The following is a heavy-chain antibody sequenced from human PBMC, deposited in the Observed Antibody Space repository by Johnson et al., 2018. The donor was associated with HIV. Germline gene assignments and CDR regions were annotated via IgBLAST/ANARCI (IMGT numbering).Heavy chain of an antibody. D-gene: IGHD1-26*01. CDR3: ARRDSGSLSFDI. CDR2: IGTAGDT. CDR1: GFTLSSYD. J-gene: IGHJ3*02. V-gene: IGHV3-13*01. Sequence: VQLVESGGGLVKPGRSQRLSCAASGFTLSSYDMHWVRQGTGKGLEWVSAIGTAGDTYYPGSVKGRFTISRENAKNSLYLQMNSLRAGDTAVYYCARRDSGSLSFDIWGQGTMVTVSS.